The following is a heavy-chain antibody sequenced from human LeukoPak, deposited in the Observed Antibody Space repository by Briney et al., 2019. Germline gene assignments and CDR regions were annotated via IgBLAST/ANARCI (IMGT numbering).Heavy chain of an antibody. J-gene: IGHJ4*02. Sequence: SETLSLTCSVSGGSISSNLYYWGWVRQPPGKGLEWIGYIYHSGSTYYNPSLKSRVTISVDRSKNQFSLKLSSVTAADTAVYYCARGISPGPLRPDYFDYWDQGTLVTVSS. CDR2: IYHSGST. D-gene: IGHD3-3*02. CDR1: GGSISSNLYY. V-gene: IGHV4-30-2*01. CDR3: ARGISPGPLRPDYFDY.